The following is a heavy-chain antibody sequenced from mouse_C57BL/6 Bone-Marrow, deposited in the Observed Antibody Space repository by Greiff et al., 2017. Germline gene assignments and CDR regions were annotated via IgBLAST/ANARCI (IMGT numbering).Heavy chain of an antibody. CDR2: IDPEDGEN. D-gene: IGHD2-2*01. CDR1: GFNIKDYY. J-gene: IGHJ2*01. CDR3: AGYVGAFDN. V-gene: IGHV14-2*01. Sequence: EVKLVESGAELVKPGASVKLSCPASGFNIKDYYMHWVKQRTEQGLEWIGRIDPEDGENKYAPKFQGKATITADTSSNTAYLQLSSLTSEVTAVYYCAGYVGAFDNRGQGATLTVSS.